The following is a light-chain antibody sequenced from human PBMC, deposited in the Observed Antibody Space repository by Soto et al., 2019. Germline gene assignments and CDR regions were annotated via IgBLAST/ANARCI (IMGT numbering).Light chain of an antibody. CDR3: TSYTSSSPPV. Sequence: QSVLTQPASVSGSPGQAITISCTGTSSDVGGYNYVSWYQQHPGKAPKLMIYEVSNRPSGVSDRFSGSKSGNTASLTISGPQAEDEADYYCTSYTSSSPPVFGTGTKLTVL. J-gene: IGLJ1*01. CDR1: SSDVGGYNY. CDR2: EVS. V-gene: IGLV2-14*01.